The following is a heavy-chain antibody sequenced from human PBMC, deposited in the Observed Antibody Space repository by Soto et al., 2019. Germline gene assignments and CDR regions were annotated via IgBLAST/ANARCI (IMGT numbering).Heavy chain of an antibody. V-gene: IGHV3-30*18. CDR3: AKSITMVRFDY. CDR1: GFTFSSYA. CDR2: ISYDGSNK. D-gene: IGHD3-10*01. Sequence: HPGGSLRLSCAASGFTFSSYAMSWVRQAPGKGLEWVAVISYDGSNKYYADSVKGRFTISRDNSKNTLYLQMNSLRAEDTAVYYCAKSITMVRFDYWGQGTLVTVSS. J-gene: IGHJ4*02.